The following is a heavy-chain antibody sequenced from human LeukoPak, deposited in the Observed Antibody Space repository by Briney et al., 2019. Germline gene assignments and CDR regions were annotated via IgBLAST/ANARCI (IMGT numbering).Heavy chain of an antibody. J-gene: IGHJ4*02. CDR1: GFTFRSYW. CDR3: ARAVQLFGY. D-gene: IGHD5-18*01. V-gene: IGHV3-7*01. Sequence: GGSLRLSCVGSGFTFRSYWMNRVRQAPGKGLEWVANIKQDGSEKYYVDSVKGRFTISRDNAKNSVYLQMNSLRGDDTAVYYCARAVQLFGYWGQGTLVTVSS. CDR2: IKQDGSEK.